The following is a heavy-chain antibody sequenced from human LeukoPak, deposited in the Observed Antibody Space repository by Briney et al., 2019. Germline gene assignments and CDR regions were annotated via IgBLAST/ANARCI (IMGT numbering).Heavy chain of an antibody. CDR1: GFTFSSYA. J-gene: IGHJ4*02. CDR3: AKDSPTEQWLLPLDY. Sequence: TGGSLRLSCAASGFTFSSYAMSWVRQAPGKGLEWVSAISGSGGSTYYADSVKGRFTISRDNSKNMLYLQMNSLRAEDTAVYYCAKDSPTEQWLLPLDYWGQETLVTVSS. V-gene: IGHV3-23*01. CDR2: ISGSGGST. D-gene: IGHD6-19*01.